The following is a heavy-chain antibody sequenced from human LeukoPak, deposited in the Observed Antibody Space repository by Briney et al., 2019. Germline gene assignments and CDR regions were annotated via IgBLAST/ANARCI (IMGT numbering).Heavy chain of an antibody. Sequence: PGGSLRLSCAASGFTFSNAWMSWVRQAPGKGLEWVGRIKSKTDGGTTDYAAHVKGRFTISRDDSKNTLYLQMNSLKTEDTAVYYCTTDGLVVVTADFDYWGQGTLVTVSS. CDR3: TTDGLVVVTADFDY. CDR2: IKSKTDGGTT. V-gene: IGHV3-15*01. D-gene: IGHD2-21*02. J-gene: IGHJ4*02. CDR1: GFTFSNAW.